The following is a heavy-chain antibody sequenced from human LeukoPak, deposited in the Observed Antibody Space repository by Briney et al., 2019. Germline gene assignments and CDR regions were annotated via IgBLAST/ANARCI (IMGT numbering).Heavy chain of an antibody. CDR2: IKEDGSRK. Sequence: GGSLRLSCAASGFTFNNYWMSWVRQAPGKGLEWLANIKEDGSRKYHVDSVKGRFTISRDNSKNTLYLQMNSLIAEDTAVYYCAKDRIGGIRYSSGPPGYWGQGTLVTVSS. D-gene: IGHD6-19*01. CDR3: AKDRIGGIRYSSGPPGY. J-gene: IGHJ4*02. V-gene: IGHV3-7*03. CDR1: GFTFNNYW.